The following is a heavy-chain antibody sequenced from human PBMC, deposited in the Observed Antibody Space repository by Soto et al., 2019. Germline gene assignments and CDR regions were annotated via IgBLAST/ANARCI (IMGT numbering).Heavy chain of an antibody. CDR3: AREPYTSDNWFDP. CDR2: INTDNGDT. J-gene: IGHJ5*02. Sequence: QVQLVQSGAEVKRPGASVKVSCKASGYAFTSYSVHWLRQAPRQRLEWMGWINTDNGDTQYSQNLQGRVTFTRDTFASTAYMELSSLQSDDTAGYYCAREPYTSDNWFDPWGQGTLVTVSS. D-gene: IGHD1-1*01. V-gene: IGHV1-3*04. CDR1: GYAFTSYS.